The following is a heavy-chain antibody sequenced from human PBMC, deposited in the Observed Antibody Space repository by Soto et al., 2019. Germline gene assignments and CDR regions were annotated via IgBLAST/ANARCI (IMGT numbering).Heavy chain of an antibody. D-gene: IGHD3-22*01. V-gene: IGHV3-15*01. CDR3: TTDYYDSSGYSLDYFDY. Sequence: GGSLRLSCAASGFTFSNAWMSWVRQAPGKGLEWVGRIKSKTDGGTTDYAAPVKGRFTISRDDSKNTLYLQMNSLKTEDTAVYYCTTDYYDSSGYSLDYFDYWGQGTLVTVSS. CDR1: GFTFSNAW. J-gene: IGHJ4*02. CDR2: IKSKTDGGTT.